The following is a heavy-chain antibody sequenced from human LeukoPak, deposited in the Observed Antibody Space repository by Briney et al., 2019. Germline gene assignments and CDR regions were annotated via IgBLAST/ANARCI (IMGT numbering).Heavy chain of an antibody. CDR3: ARDRIITSQNIVIDY. CDR2: IIPIFGTA. D-gene: IGHD2/OR15-2a*01. CDR1: GGTFSSYA. J-gene: IGHJ4*02. Sequence: ASVKVSCKASGGTFSSYAISWVRQAPGQGLEWMGRIIPIFGTANYAHKFQGRVTITTDESTSTAYMELSSLRSEDTAVYYCARDRIITSQNIVIDYWGQGTLVTVSS. V-gene: IGHV1-69*05.